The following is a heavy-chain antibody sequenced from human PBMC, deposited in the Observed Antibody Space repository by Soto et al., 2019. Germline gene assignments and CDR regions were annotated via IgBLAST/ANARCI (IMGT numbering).Heavy chain of an antibody. CDR1: GFTFSSYG. J-gene: IGHJ3*02. Sequence: QVQLVESGGDMVQPGRSLRLSCVASGFTFSSYGMFWVRQAPGKGLEWVALIWYDGSNRNYADSVKGRLTISRDNAKNTLYLQMTSLKVEETAVYYCARPLHSAMAVDALDIWGQGTMVTVSS. D-gene: IGHD5-18*01. V-gene: IGHV3-33*01. CDR3: ARPLHSAMAVDALDI. CDR2: IWYDGSNR.